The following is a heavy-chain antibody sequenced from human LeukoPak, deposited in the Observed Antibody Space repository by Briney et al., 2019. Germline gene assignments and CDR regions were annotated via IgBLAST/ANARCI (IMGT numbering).Heavy chain of an antibody. CDR1: GYTFTGYY. J-gene: IGHJ4*02. D-gene: IGHD6-19*01. CDR2: INPNSGGT. V-gene: IGHV1-2*02. CDR3: ARGYSSGWYVDY. Sequence: ASVTVSCKASGYTFTGYYMHWVRQAPGQGLEWMGWINPNSGGTNYAQKFQGRVTMTRDTSISTAYMELSRLRSDDTAVYYCARGYSSGWYVDYWGQGTLVTVSS.